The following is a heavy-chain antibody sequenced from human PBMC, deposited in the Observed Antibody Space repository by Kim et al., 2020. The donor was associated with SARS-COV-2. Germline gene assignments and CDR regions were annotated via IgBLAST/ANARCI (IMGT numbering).Heavy chain of an antibody. J-gene: IGHJ6*02. CDR1: GGSISSYY. Sequence: SETLSLTCTVSGGSISSYYWSWIRQPPGKGLEWIGYIYYSGSTNYNPSLKSRVTISVDTSKNQFSLKLSSVTAADTAVYYCARDTPSHIAAAGYYYYYGMDVWGQGTTVTVSS. D-gene: IGHD6-13*01. CDR2: IYYSGST. CDR3: ARDTPSHIAAAGYYYYYGMDV. V-gene: IGHV4-59*01.